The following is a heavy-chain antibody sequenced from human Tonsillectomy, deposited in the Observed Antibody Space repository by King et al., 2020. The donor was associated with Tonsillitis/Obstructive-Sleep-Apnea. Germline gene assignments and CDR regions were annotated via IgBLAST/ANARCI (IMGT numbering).Heavy chain of an antibody. V-gene: IGHV4-39*01. CDR1: GGSISSSSHY. D-gene: IGHD6-13*01. CDR2: FPYTGST. J-gene: IGHJ5*02. CDR3: SRGRSWYYNWFDP. Sequence: QLQESGPGLVKPSETLSLTCTVSGGSISSSSHYWGWIRQPPGKGLEWIGSFPYTGSTYYNPSLKSCVTIYVETSKNQFSLKLNSVTAADTAVYYCSRGRSWYYNWFDPWGQGTLVTVSS.